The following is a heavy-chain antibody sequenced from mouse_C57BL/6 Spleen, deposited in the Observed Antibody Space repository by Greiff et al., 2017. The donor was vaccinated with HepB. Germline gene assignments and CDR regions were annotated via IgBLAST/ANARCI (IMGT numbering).Heavy chain of an antibody. CDR1: GYTFTDYE. J-gene: IGHJ4*01. V-gene: IGHV1-15*01. Sequence: QVQLQQPGAELVRPGASVTLSCKASGYTFTDYEMHWVKQTPVHGLEWIGAIDPETGGTAYNQKFKGKAILTADKSSSTAYMEHRNLTSEDSDVYYCTRWGKVHYGSSYDGMDYWGQGTSVTVSS. CDR2: IDPETGGT. CDR3: TRWGKVHYGSSYDGMDY. D-gene: IGHD1-1*01.